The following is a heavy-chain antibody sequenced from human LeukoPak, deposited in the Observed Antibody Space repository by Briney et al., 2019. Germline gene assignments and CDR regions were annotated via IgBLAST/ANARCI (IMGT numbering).Heavy chain of an antibody. Sequence: EASVKVSCKASGYTFTGYYMHWVRQAPGQGLEWMGWINPNSGGTNYAQKFQGRVTMTRDTSISTAYMELSRLRSDDTAVYYCARVVRWELLSALPWRALDIWGQGTMVTVSS. J-gene: IGHJ3*02. V-gene: IGHV1-2*02. CDR1: GYTFTGYY. D-gene: IGHD1-26*01. CDR2: INPNSGGT. CDR3: ARVVRWELLSALPWRALDI.